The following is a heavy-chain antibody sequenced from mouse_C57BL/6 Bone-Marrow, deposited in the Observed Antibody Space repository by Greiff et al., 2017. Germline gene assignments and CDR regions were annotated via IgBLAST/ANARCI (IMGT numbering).Heavy chain of an antibody. J-gene: IGHJ2*01. D-gene: IGHD1-1*01. V-gene: IGHV5-6*01. CDR3: ARLPITTVVGFDY. Sequence: EVNVVESGGDLVKPGGSLKLSCAASGFTFSSYGMSWVRQTPDKRLEWVATISSGGSYTYYPDSVKGRFTISRDNAKNTLYLQMSSLKSEDTAMYYCARLPITTVVGFDYWGQGTTLTVSS. CDR2: ISSGGSYT. CDR1: GFTFSSYG.